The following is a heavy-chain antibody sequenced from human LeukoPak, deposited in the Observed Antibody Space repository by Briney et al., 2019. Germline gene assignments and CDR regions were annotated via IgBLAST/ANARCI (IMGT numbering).Heavy chain of an antibody. Sequence: PGRSLRLSCAASGFTFGSYDMHWVRRTPGKGLEWVTGMSNDGNNKDYADSVKGRFTISRDNSKNTLYLQMNSLRVEDTAVYYCAKDFWVQTGGYFDYWGQGTLVTVSS. CDR3: AKDFWVQTGGYFDY. D-gene: IGHD1-1*01. V-gene: IGHV3-30*18. J-gene: IGHJ4*02. CDR1: GFTFGSYD. CDR2: MSNDGNNK.